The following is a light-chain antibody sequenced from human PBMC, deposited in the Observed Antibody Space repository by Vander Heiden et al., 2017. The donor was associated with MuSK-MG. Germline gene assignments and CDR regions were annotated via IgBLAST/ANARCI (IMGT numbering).Light chain of an antibody. V-gene: IGKV1-39*01. CDR1: QSISSY. CDR2: AAS. J-gene: IGKJ2*01. CDR3: QQSDSTTRT. Sequence: DIQMTQSPSSLSASVGDRVTITCRASQSISSYLNWYQQKPGKAPKLLIYAASSLQSGVPSRFSGSGSGTDFTLTIISLQPEDLATYYCQQSDSTTRTFGQGTKLEIK.